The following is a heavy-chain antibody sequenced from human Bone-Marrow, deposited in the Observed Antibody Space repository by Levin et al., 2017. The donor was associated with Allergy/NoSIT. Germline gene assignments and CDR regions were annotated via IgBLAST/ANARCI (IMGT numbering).Heavy chain of an antibody. CDR1: GYTLTELS. CDR2: FDPEDGET. J-gene: IGHJ3*02. CDR3: ATDPPYYYGSGRLGAFDS. V-gene: IGHV1-24*01. Sequence: ASVKVSCKVSGYTLTELSMHWVRQAPGKGLEWMGGFDPEDGETIYAQKFQGRVTMTEDTSTDTAYMELSSLRSEDTAVYYCATDPPYYYGSGRLGAFDSWGQGTMVTVSS. D-gene: IGHD3-10*01.